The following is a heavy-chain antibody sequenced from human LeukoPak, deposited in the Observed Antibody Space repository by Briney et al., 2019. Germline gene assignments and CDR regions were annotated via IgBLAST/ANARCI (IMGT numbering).Heavy chain of an antibody. J-gene: IGHJ1*01. CDR1: GFTFNRCW. CDR2: INPDGRDT. Sequence: GGSLRLSCVVSGFTFNRCWMNWVRQAPGKELEWVAHINPDGRDTYYVDSVKGRFTISRDNAQNSMYLQMNSLRVEDTAVYYCTSWGDTTAEYFQRWGQGTLVTVSS. V-gene: IGHV3-7*01. CDR3: TSWGDTTAEYFQR. D-gene: IGHD2-21*02.